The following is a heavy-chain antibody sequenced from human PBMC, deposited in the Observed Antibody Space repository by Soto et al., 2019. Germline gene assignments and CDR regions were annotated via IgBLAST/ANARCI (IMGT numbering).Heavy chain of an antibody. CDR2: INHSGTT. CDR1: GGSFSGYY. V-gene: IGHV4-34*01. CDR3: ARGLGYCSSTSCKGEDWFDS. J-gene: IGHJ5*01. D-gene: IGHD2-2*01. Sequence: SETLSLTCAVYGGSFSGYYWSWIRQPPGKGLEWIGEINHSGTTNYNPSLKSRVTISVDTSKNQFSLKLSSVTAADTAVYYCARGLGYCSSTSCKGEDWFDSWGQGTLVTVSS.